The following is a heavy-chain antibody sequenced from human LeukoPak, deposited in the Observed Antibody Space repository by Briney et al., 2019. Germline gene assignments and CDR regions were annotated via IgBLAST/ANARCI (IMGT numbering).Heavy chain of an antibody. CDR3: AKAAVHDSSGYFRLDY. V-gene: IGHV3-30*18. CDR1: GFTFSSYG. D-gene: IGHD3-22*01. Sequence: GGSLRLSCAASGFTFSSYGMHWVRQAPGKGLEWVAVISYDGSNKYYADSVKGRFTISRDNSKNTLYLQMNSLRAEDTAVYYCAKAAVHDSSGYFRLDYWGQGTLVTVSS. CDR2: ISYDGSNK. J-gene: IGHJ4*02.